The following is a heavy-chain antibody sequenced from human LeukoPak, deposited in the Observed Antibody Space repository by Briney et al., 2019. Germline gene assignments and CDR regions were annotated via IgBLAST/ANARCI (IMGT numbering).Heavy chain of an antibody. Sequence: SETLSLTCTVSGGSISSSSYYWGWIRQPPGKGLEWIGSIYYSGSTYYNPSLKSRVTISVDTSKNQFSLKLTSLTAADTAVYYCARQRADYFYHYLDVWGKGTSVTVSS. CDR3: ARQRADYFYHYLDV. V-gene: IGHV4-39*01. J-gene: IGHJ6*03. CDR1: GGSISSSSYY. CDR2: IYYSGST.